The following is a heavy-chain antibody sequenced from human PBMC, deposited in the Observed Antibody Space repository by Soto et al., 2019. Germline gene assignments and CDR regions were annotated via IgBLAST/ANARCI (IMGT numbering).Heavy chain of an antibody. CDR1: GFSLSTSGVG. CDR2: IYWDDDK. V-gene: IGHV2-5*02. Sequence: SGPTLVNPTQTLTLTCTFSGFSLSTSGVGVGWIRQPPGKALEWLALIYWDDDKRYSPSLKRRLTITKDTSKNQVVLTMTNMDPVDTGTYFCARGRFAAYAFWGPGTLVTVSS. CDR3: ARGRFAAYAF. D-gene: IGHD2-21*01. J-gene: IGHJ4*02.